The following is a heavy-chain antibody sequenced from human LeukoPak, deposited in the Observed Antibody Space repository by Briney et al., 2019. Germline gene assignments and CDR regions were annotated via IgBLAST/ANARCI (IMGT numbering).Heavy chain of an antibody. Sequence: GGSLRLSCAASGFTFRTYSMNWVRQAPGKGLEWVSSISSSSSYIYYADSVKGRFTISRDNAKNSLYLQMNSLRAEDTAVYYCARETYYYDSSALPDYWGQGTLVTVSS. CDR3: ARETYYYDSSALPDY. J-gene: IGHJ4*02. D-gene: IGHD3-22*01. CDR1: GFTFRTYS. CDR2: ISSSSSYI. V-gene: IGHV3-21*01.